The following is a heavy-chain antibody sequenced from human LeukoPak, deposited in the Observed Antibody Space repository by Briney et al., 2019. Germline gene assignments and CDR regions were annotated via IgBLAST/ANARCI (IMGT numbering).Heavy chain of an antibody. Sequence: GGSLRLSCAASGFTFSNFAMHWVRQAPGKGLEWVASISYDGNTKNYADSVKGRFTISRDNDKNSLYLQMNSLRAEDTAVYYCARVVRYSSSSWGQGTLVTVSS. CDR3: ARVVRYSSSS. J-gene: IGHJ5*02. CDR1: GFTFSNFA. V-gene: IGHV3-30*04. CDR2: ISYDGNTK. D-gene: IGHD6-6*01.